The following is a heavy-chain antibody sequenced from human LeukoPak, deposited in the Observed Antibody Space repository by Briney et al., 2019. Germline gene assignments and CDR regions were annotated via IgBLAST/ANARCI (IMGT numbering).Heavy chain of an antibody. V-gene: IGHV3-23*01. Sequence: PGGSLRLSCAASGFTFSSYAMSWVRQAPGKGLEWVSAISGSGGSTYYADSVKGRFTISRDNAKNSLYLQMNSLRAEDTALYYCAKGDCSSTSCYGDYWGQGTLVTVSS. J-gene: IGHJ4*02. CDR1: GFTFSSYA. CDR2: ISGSGGST. D-gene: IGHD2-2*01. CDR3: AKGDCSSTSCYGDY.